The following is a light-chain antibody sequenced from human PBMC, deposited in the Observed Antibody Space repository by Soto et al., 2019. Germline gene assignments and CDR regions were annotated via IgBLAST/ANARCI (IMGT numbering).Light chain of an antibody. CDR1: QSISTW. V-gene: IGKV1-5*01. CDR3: QQFNTSPWT. Sequence: DIQMTQSPSTLSASVGDRVTLTCRASQSISTWLAWYQQKPGKATKLLIYDASSLESGVPSRFSGSGSGTEFTLTISSLQPDDFATYYCQQFNTSPWTFGQGNKVDIK. CDR2: DAS. J-gene: IGKJ1*01.